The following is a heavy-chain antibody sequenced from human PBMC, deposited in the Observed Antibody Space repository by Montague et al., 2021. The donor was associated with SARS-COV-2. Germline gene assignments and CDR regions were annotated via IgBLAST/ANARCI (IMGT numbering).Heavy chain of an antibody. J-gene: IGHJ2*01. D-gene: IGHD3-22*01. Sequence: SETLSLTCTVSGGSINDHYRSWIRQSPGKGLEWIGYIYSNGKTNYNPSLKSRVTLSADASRNEFSLKLDSVTAADTAVYFCASRGYYDSGGYHWHLDLWGRGMLVTVTS. V-gene: IGHV4-4*09. CDR2: IYSNGKT. CDR3: ASRGYYDSGGYHWHLDL. CDR1: GGSINDHY.